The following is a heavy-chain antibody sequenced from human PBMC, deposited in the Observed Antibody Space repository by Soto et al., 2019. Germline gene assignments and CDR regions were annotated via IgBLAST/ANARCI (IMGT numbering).Heavy chain of an antibody. CDR2: ISAPGESS. J-gene: IGHJ6*02. Sequence: EVQLLQSGGGLVQPGGSLRLSCAASGFRFSSFAMNWVRQAPGKGLEWVSGISAPGESSSYADSVKGRFTISRDNSKNTVYVQMNSLRAEDTAEYYCAKGRSGEYYYEGMDVWGQGTTVIVSS. CDR3: AKGRSGEYYYEGMDV. D-gene: IGHD6-25*01. CDR1: GFRFSSFA. V-gene: IGHV3-23*01.